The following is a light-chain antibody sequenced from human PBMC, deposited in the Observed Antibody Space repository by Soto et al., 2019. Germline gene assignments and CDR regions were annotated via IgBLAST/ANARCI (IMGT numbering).Light chain of an antibody. Sequence: QSVLTQPPSACGTPGQRVTLSCSGGSSNIGSNTVNWYQLLPGTAPKLLIYTNNQRPSGVPDRFSGSKSGTSASLAISGLQSEDEADYYCAAWDDSLNGVVFGGGTKLTV. CDR3: AAWDDSLNGVV. J-gene: IGLJ2*01. V-gene: IGLV1-44*01. CDR1: SSNIGSNT. CDR2: TNN.